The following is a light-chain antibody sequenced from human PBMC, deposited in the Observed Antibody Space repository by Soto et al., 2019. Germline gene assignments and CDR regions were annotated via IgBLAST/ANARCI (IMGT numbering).Light chain of an antibody. CDR1: NTDVGGYNY. V-gene: IGLV2-8*01. Sequence: QSALTQPPSASGSPGQSVTISCTGSNTDVGGYNYVSWYQQHPGKAPKVMIYEVTKRPSGVPARFSGSRSGNTASLTVSGLQAEDEADYYCSSYAGSNVWVFGGGTKLNVL. CDR2: EVT. J-gene: IGLJ3*02. CDR3: SSYAGSNVWV.